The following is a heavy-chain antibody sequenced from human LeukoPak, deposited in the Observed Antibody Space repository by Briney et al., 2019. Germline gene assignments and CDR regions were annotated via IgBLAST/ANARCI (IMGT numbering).Heavy chain of an antibody. Sequence: SETLSLTCTVSGGSISSGDYYWSWIRQPPGEGLEWIGYIYYSGSTYYNPSLKSRVTISVDTSKNQFSLKLSSVTAADTAVYYCARESGIVGATFDYWGQGTLVTVSS. J-gene: IGHJ4*02. D-gene: IGHD1-26*01. CDR2: IYYSGST. CDR3: ARESGIVGATFDY. CDR1: GGSISSGDYY. V-gene: IGHV4-30-4*08.